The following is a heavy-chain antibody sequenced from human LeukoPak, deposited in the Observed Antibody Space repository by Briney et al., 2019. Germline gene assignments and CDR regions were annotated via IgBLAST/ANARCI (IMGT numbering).Heavy chain of an antibody. D-gene: IGHD4-23*01. J-gene: IGHJ4*02. CDR1: GFTFSNYA. V-gene: IGHV3-30*04. Sequence: GGSLRLSCAASGFTFSNYAMHWVRQAPGKGLKWVAVISSDGSKKDYADSVKGRFTISRDISKNTLYLQMDSLRAEDTAVYYCARGAHKRDDYGGFFDYWGQGTPVTVSS. CDR2: ISSDGSKK. CDR3: ARGAHKRDDYGGFFDY.